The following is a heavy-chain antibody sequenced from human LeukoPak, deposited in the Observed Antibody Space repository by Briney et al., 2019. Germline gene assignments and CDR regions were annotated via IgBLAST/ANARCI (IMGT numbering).Heavy chain of an antibody. Sequence: GASVKVSCKASGYTFTSYDIDWVRQATGQGLEWMGRMNPNSGNTGYAQKFQGRVTMTRNTSISTAYMELSSLRSEDTAVYYCARGRYYYDSSGYPGFDYWGQGTLVTVSS. V-gene: IGHV1-8*01. J-gene: IGHJ4*02. D-gene: IGHD3-22*01. CDR1: GYTFTSYD. CDR3: ARGRYYYDSSGYPGFDY. CDR2: MNPNSGNT.